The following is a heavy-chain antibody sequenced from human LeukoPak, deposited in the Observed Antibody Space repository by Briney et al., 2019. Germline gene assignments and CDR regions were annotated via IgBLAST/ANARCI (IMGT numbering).Heavy chain of an antibody. Sequence: SETLSLTCTVSGGSFSSGGYYWSWLRQHPGKGLEWIGYIYYSGSTYYNPSLKSRVTISVDTSKNQFSLKLSSVTAADTAVYYCARSGYYYYGMDVWGQGTTVTVSS. CDR3: ARSGYYYYGMDV. V-gene: IGHV4-31*03. J-gene: IGHJ6*02. CDR2: IYYSGST. CDR1: GGSFSSGGYY.